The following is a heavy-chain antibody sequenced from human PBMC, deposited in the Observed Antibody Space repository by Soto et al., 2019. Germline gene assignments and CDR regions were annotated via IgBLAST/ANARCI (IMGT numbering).Heavy chain of an antibody. CDR2: FDPEDGET. CDR1: GYTLTELS. J-gene: IGHJ4*02. Sequence: VKVSCKVSGYTLTELSMHWVRQAPGKGLEWMGGFDPEDGETIYAQKFQGRVTMTEDTSTDTAYMELSSLRSEDTAVYYCATGQAGASYFDYWGQGTLVTVSS. V-gene: IGHV1-24*01. CDR3: ATGQAGASYFDY. D-gene: IGHD1-26*01.